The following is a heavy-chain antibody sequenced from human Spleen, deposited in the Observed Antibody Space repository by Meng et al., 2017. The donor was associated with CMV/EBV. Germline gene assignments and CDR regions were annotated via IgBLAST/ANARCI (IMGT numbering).Heavy chain of an antibody. D-gene: IGHD2-2*01. J-gene: IGHJ6*02. V-gene: IGHV1-69*05. CDR3: AREGWGAVVVPAAIRGYYGMDV. Sequence: SVKVSCEASGGTFSSYAISGVRQAPGQGLEWMGGIIPIFGTANYAQKFQGRVTITTDESTSTAYMELSSLRSEDTAVYYCAREGWGAVVVPAAIRGYYGMDVWGQGTTVTVSS. CDR1: GGTFSSYA. CDR2: IIPIFGTA.